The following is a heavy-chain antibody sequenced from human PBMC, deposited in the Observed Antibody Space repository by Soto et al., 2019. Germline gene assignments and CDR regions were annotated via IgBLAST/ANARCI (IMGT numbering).Heavy chain of an antibody. CDR1: GYTFTSYY. Sequence: GASVKVSCKASGYTFTSYYMHWVRQAPGQGLEWMGIINPSGGSTSYAQKFQGRVTMTRDTSTSTVYMELSSLRSEDTAVYYCASDYYDSSGYTYYYYGMDVWGQGTTVTVSS. D-gene: IGHD3-22*01. J-gene: IGHJ6*02. CDR3: ASDYYDSSGYTYYYYGMDV. V-gene: IGHV1-46*01. CDR2: INPSGGST.